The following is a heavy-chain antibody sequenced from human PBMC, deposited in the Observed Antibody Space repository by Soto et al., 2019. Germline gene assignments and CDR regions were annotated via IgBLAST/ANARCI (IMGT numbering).Heavy chain of an antibody. CDR3: ATTTGPVLRYFDWLLY. CDR2: IDPSDSYT. D-gene: IGHD3-9*01. CDR1: GYSFTSYW. V-gene: IGHV5-10-1*01. J-gene: IGHJ4*02. Sequence: RGESLKISCKGSGYSFTSYWISWVRQMPGKGLEWMGRIDPSDSYTNYSPSFQGHVTISADKSISTAYLQWSSLKASDTAMYYCATTTGPVLRYFDWLLYWGQGTLVTVSS.